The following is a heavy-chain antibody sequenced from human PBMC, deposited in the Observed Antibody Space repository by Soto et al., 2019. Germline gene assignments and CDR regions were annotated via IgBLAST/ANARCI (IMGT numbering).Heavy chain of an antibody. D-gene: IGHD6-13*01. V-gene: IGHV5-51*01. CDR2: IYPGDSDT. CDR3: AGMMAASGTAFGY. CDR1: GYSFISSW. Sequence: GESLKISCQASGYSFISSWIGWVRQMPGKGLEWMGIIYPGDSDTRYSPSFQGQVTISADKSTSTAYLQWSSLKASDTATYYCAGMMAASGTAFGYWGQGALVTSPQ. J-gene: IGHJ4*02.